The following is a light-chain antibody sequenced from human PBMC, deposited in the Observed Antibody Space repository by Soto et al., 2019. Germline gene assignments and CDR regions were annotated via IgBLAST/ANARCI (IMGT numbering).Light chain of an antibody. CDR2: GAS. Sequence: EIGMTQSPATLSVSPGERVTLSCWASQSVSSNLAWYQQKPGQAPRLLIYGASTRATGIPARFSGSGSGTEFTLTISSLQSEDFAVYYCQQYNNWPQTFGQGTKVEIK. J-gene: IGKJ1*01. CDR1: QSVSSN. V-gene: IGKV3-15*01. CDR3: QQYNNWPQT.